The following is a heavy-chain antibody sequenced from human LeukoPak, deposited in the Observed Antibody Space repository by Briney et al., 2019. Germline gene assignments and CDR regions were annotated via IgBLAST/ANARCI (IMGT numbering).Heavy chain of an antibody. CDR3: ARDGAAKSGSYPNY. J-gene: IGHJ4*02. D-gene: IGHD1-26*01. Sequence: GGSLRLSCAASGFTFSSYWMHWVRQAPGKGLEWVAVISYDGSNKYYADSVKGRFTISRDNSKNTLYLQMNSLRAEDTAVYYCARDGAAKSGSYPNYWGQGTLVTVSS. V-gene: IGHV3-30-3*01. CDR2: ISYDGSNK. CDR1: GFTFSSYW.